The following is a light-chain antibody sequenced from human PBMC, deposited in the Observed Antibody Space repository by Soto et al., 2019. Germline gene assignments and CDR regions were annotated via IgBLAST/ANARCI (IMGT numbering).Light chain of an antibody. CDR2: GIS. CDR1: QSVSSNY. Sequence: ESVLTQSPGTLSLSPGERATLSCRASQSVSSNYLAWYQQVPGKAPRLLIHGISNRATGVPDRFSGSGSGTKFTPTISSLEPEDFAVYYCQQRSNWPITFGQGTRLEIK. CDR3: QQRSNWPIT. J-gene: IGKJ5*01. V-gene: IGKV3D-20*02.